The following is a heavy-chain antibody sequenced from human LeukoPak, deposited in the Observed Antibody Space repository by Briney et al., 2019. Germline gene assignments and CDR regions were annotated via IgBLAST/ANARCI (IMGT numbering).Heavy chain of an antibody. Sequence: RTGGSLRLSCAASGFTFSSYSMNWVRQAPGKGLEWVSYISSSSDTRYYADSVKGRFTISRDNAKNSLHLQMNSLRDEDTAVYYCARPRDGYNYGAFDIWGQGTMVTVSS. CDR3: ARPRDGYNYGAFDI. D-gene: IGHD5-24*01. J-gene: IGHJ3*02. V-gene: IGHV3-48*02. CDR1: GFTFSSYS. CDR2: ISSSSDTR.